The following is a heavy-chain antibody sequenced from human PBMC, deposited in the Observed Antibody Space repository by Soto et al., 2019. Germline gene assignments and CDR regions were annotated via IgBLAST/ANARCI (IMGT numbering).Heavy chain of an antibody. V-gene: IGHV4-31*11. Sequence: QVQLLESGPGQVKPSQTLSLTCAVSGASISSGNYYWTWIRQNPGKGLEWIGYIHYSGITYYNPSLKSRLTVALDTSQRQFSLKLGSVTAADTAVYYCASLSRYFDFSGEGYYFGYWGQGTLVTVSS. J-gene: IGHJ4*02. CDR2: IHYSGIT. D-gene: IGHD3-9*01. CDR3: ASLSRYFDFSGEGYYFGY. CDR1: GASISSGNYY.